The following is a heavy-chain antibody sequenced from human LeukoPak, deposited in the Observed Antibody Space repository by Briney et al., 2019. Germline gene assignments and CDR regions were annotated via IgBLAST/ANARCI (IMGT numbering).Heavy chain of an antibody. CDR2: IYYSGST. D-gene: IGHD1-26*01. J-gene: IGHJ4*02. CDR3: ARGQAASGSYEFDY. V-gene: IGHV4-59*01. Sequence: PSETLSLTCTVSGGSISSYYWSWIRQPPGKGLEWIGYIYYSGSTNYNPSLKSRVTISVDTSKNQFSLKLSSVTAADTAVYYCARGQAASGSYEFDYWGQGTLVTVSS. CDR1: GGSISSYY.